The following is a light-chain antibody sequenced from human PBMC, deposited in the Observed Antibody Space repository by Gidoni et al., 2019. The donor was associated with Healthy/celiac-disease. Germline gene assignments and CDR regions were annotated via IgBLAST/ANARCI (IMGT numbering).Light chain of an antibody. CDR1: QSVSSN. V-gene: IGKV3-15*01. Sequence: EIVMTQSPATLSVSPGERATLSCRASQSVSSNLAWYQQKPGQAPRLLIDGASTRATGIPAKFSGSGSGTEFTLTISSLQSEDFAVYYCQQYNNWPALTCGGGTKVEIK. CDR2: GAS. J-gene: IGKJ4*01. CDR3: QQYNNWPALT.